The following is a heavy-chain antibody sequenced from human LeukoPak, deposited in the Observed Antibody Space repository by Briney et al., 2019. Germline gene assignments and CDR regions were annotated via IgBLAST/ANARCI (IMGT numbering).Heavy chain of an antibody. CDR2: IYPCDSDT. J-gene: IGHJ4*02. D-gene: IGHD1-26*01. CDR3: ARLREPLDY. Sequence: GSLKISWKGSGFRFTRYWIGWVRQMPGEGLEWMGSIYPCDSDTRYSPSFQGQVTISADKSISTAYLQWSSLKASDAAMYYCARLREPLDYWGQGTLVTVSS. CDR1: GFRFTRYW. V-gene: IGHV5-51*01.